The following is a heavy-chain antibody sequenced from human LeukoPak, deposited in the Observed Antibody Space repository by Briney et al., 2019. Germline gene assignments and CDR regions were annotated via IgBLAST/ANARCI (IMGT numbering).Heavy chain of an antibody. D-gene: IGHD3-10*01. CDR2: MNPNSGNT. Sequence: RASVKVSCKASGYTFTSYGIDWVRQATGQGLEWMGWMNPNSGNTGYAQKFQGRVTMTRNTSISTAYMELSSLRSEDTAVYYCARQGGAGEYYFDYWGQGTLVTVSS. J-gene: IGHJ4*02. CDR1: GYTFTSYG. V-gene: IGHV1-8*01. CDR3: ARQGGAGEYYFDY.